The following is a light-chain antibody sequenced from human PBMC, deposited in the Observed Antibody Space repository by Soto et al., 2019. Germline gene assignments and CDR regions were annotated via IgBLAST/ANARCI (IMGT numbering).Light chain of an antibody. CDR2: DAS. V-gene: IGKV3-15*01. CDR3: HQYNNWPPGT. J-gene: IGKJ3*01. Sequence: ETVMTQSPATLSVSPGERATLSCRASQNVGSRLAWYQQEPGQAPRLLIYDASTRATGVPARFSGSGSGKEFTLTISSLQSEDFAVYYCHQYNNWPPGTFGPGTKVDI. CDR1: QNVGSR.